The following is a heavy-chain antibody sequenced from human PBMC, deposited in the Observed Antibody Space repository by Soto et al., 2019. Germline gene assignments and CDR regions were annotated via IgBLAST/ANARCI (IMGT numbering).Heavy chain of an antibody. V-gene: IGHV1-46*01. CDR1: KYTFISYH. CDR3: ARDISLSMVRGVISH. CDR2: INPSGAYT. Sequence: ASVKVSCKASKYTFISYHIHWVRQAPGQGLEWLGIINPSGAYTSYAQKFQGRVTMTRDTSTSTVYMELSSLRFEDTAMYYCARDISLSMVRGVISHWGQGTLVTAPQ. D-gene: IGHD3-10*01. J-gene: IGHJ4*02.